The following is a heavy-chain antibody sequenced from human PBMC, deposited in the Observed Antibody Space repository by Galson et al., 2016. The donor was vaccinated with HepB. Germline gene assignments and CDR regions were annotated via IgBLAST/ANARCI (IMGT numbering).Heavy chain of an antibody. Sequence: SLRLSCAASGFTFKSFSMNWVRQAPGKGLEWLSYISGSGNTIYYADSVKGRLTISRDNAKNSLHLQMNSLRDEDTAVYYCARDSATVSPGIRDYFAYWGQGTLVTVSS. CDR1: GFTFKSFS. CDR2: ISGSGNTI. CDR3: ARDSATVSPGIRDYFAY. J-gene: IGHJ4*02. V-gene: IGHV3-48*02. D-gene: IGHD4-11*01.